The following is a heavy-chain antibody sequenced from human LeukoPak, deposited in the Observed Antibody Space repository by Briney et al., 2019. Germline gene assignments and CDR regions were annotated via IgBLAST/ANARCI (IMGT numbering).Heavy chain of an antibody. V-gene: IGHV4-4*02. CDR2: IWRSGAP. CDR3: ARNGGWDLQD. J-gene: IGHJ4*02. CDR1: GFTFSSYTM. Sequence: PGGSLRLSCAASGFTFSSYTMHWVRQAPGQGLEWIGEIWRSGAPNYNPSLKSRVTISMDKSKNQFSLKLNSVAAADTAVYYCARNGGWDLQDWGQGTLVTVSS. D-gene: IGHD1-26*01.